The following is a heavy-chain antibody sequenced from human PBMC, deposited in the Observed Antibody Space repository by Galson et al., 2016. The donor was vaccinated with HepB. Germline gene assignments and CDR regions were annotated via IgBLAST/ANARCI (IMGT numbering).Heavy chain of an antibody. Sequence: SLRLSCAASGFTFNNHAMSWVRQAPGKGLEWVSGISESGFSTYYADSVKGRFTISRDNSKTTLNLQMNSLRVDDTAIYYCARYSGTWFHFDNWGQGILVTVSS. CDR2: ISESGFST. D-gene: IGHD5-12*01. J-gene: IGHJ4*02. CDR1: GFTFNNHA. CDR3: ARYSGTWFHFDN. V-gene: IGHV3-23*01.